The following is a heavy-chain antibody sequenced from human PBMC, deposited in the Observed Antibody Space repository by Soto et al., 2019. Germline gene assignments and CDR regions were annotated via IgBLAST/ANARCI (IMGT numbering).Heavy chain of an antibody. V-gene: IGHV3-72*01. CDR1: GFTFSDHY. CDR3: ASGGYYYGHRYFQH. D-gene: IGHD3-22*01. J-gene: IGHJ1*01. CDR2: TRNKANSYTT. Sequence: PGGSLRLSCAASGFTFSDHYMDWVRQAPGKGLEWVGRTRNKANSYTTEYAASVKGRFTISRDDSKNSLYLQMNSLKTEDTAVYYCASGGYYYGHRYFQHWGQGTLVTVSS.